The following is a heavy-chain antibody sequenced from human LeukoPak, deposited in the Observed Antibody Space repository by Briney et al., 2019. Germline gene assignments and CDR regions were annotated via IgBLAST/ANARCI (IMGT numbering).Heavy chain of an antibody. D-gene: IGHD3-10*01. CDR1: GFTVHSNY. Sequence: PGGSLRLSCAASGFTVHSNYMSWIRQPPGKGLEWIGSIYYSGSTYYNPSLKSRVTISVDTSKNQFSLKLSSVTAADTAVYYCARSIWFGELLPYYFDYWGQGTLVTVSS. CDR3: ARSIWFGELLPYYFDY. V-gene: IGHV4-39*01. CDR2: IYYSGST. J-gene: IGHJ4*02.